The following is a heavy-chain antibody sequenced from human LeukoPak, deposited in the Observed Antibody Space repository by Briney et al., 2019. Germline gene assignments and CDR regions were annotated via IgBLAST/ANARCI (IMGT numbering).Heavy chain of an antibody. J-gene: IGHJ4*02. CDR2: IIPILGIA. CDR3: ARESPDELSSGWYPRYFDY. V-gene: IGHV1-69*04. Sequence: ASVKVSCKASGGTFSSYAISWVRQAPGQGLEWMGRIIPILGIANYAQKFQGRVTITADKSTSTAYMELSSLRSEDTAVYYCARESPDELSSGWYPRYFDYWGQGTLVTVSS. D-gene: IGHD6-19*01. CDR1: GGTFSSYA.